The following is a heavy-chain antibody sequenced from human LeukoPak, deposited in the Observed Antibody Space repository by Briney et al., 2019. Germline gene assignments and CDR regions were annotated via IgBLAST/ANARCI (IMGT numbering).Heavy chain of an antibody. CDR2: IYTSGST. J-gene: IGHJ4*01. V-gene: IGHV4-4*07. D-gene: IGHD5-12*01. CDR3: ARRGYSGYDRYYFDY. CDR1: GGSISSYY. Sequence: SETLSLTCTVSGGSISSYYWSWIRQPAGKGLEWIGRIYTSGSTNYNPSLKSRVTMSVDTSKNQFSLKLSSVTAADTAVYYCARRGYSGYDRYYFDYWGQEPWSPSPQ.